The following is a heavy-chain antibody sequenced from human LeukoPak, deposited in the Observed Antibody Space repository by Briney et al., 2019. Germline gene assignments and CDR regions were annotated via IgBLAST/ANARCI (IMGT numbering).Heavy chain of an antibody. CDR3: ARLLDTLFDY. J-gene: IGHJ4*02. V-gene: IGHV4-34*01. D-gene: IGHD1-1*01. CDR2: INHSGST. CDR1: GGSFSGYY. Sequence: SETLSLTCAVYGGSFSGYYWSWIRQPPGKGLEWIGEINHSGSTNYNPSLKSRVTISVDTSKNQFSLKLSSVTAADTAVYYCARLLDTLFDYWGQGTLVTVSS.